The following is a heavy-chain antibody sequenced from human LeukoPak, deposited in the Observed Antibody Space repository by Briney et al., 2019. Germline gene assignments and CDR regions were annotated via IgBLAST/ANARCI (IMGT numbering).Heavy chain of an antibody. Sequence: GGSLSLSCAVSGFTFSSYAMFWFRQAPGKGLECASSISGSGGSTYYTDSVKGRFTISRDNSKNTLYLQMNSLRAEDTAVYYCAKVRRMASIPAGAFDIWGQGTMVAVSS. V-gene: IGHV3-23*01. CDR1: GFTFSSYA. D-gene: IGHD5-24*01. J-gene: IGHJ3*02. CDR3: AKVRRMASIPAGAFDI. CDR2: ISGSGGST.